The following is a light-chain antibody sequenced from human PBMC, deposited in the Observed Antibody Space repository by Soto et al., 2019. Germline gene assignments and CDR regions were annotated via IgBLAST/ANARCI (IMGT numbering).Light chain of an antibody. CDR3: QQYGSSPYT. V-gene: IGKV3D-20*01. Sequence: EIVLTQSPATLCLSPGERATLSCGASQSASSSYLAWYQQKPGLAPRLLIYDASSRATGIPDRFSGSGSGTDFTLTISRLEPEDFAVYYCQQYGSSPYTFGQGTKLEIK. CDR1: QSASSSY. J-gene: IGKJ2*01. CDR2: DAS.